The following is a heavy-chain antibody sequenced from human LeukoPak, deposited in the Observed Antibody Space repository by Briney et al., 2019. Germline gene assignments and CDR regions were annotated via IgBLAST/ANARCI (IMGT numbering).Heavy chain of an antibody. CDR3: AGNTGSGASGYAY. CDR1: RYTFTNYG. D-gene: IGHD3-22*01. J-gene: IGHJ4*02. V-gene: IGHV1-18*01. Sequence: ASVSVSCKASRYTFTNYGITRVRQAAGQGLEWMGWISVYNGDRNYPLKLQGRVTLPTQTSTSTVYMELRSLTSNDTAGDYCAGNTGSGASGYAYWGQGTLVTVCS. CDR2: ISVYNGDR.